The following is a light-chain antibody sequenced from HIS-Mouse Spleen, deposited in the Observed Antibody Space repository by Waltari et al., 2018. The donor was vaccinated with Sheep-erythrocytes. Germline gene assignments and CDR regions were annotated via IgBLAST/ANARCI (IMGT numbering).Light chain of an antibody. CDR2: EDS. V-gene: IGLV3-21*03. CDR1: NIGSKS. J-gene: IGLJ2*01. CDR3: QVWDSSSDHVV. Sequence: SYVLTQPPSVSVAPGKTARITCWGNNIGSKSVHWYKKRPGQAPVLVVYEDSDRPSGIPERFSGSNSGNTATLTISRVEAGDEADYYCQVWDSSSDHVVFGGGTKLTVL.